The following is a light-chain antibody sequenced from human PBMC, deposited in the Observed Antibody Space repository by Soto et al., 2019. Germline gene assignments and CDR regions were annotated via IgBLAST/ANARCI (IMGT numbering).Light chain of an antibody. CDR2: GAS. CDR1: QSVGTS. J-gene: IGKJ4*01. CDR3: QQRYNWPLT. Sequence: IALTQSPGTLSLSPGERATLSCRASQSVGTSLAWYQQKPGQPPRLLIYGASNGATGIPARFSGTGSGTDFTLTISRLEPEDFAIYYCQQRYNWPLTFGGGTKVDIK. V-gene: IGKV3-11*01.